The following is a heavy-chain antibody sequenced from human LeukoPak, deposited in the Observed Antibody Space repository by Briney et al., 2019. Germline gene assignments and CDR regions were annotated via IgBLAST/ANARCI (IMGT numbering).Heavy chain of an antibody. D-gene: IGHD6-6*01. J-gene: IGHJ4*02. V-gene: IGHV4-38-2*02. Sequence: PSETLSLTCTVSGYSISSGYYWGWIRQPPGKGLEWIGSIYHSGSTYYNPSLKSRVTISVDTSKNQFSLKLSSVTAADTAVYYCARVAFRSSSYISGIDYWGQGTLVTVSS. CDR1: GYSISSGYY. CDR3: ARVAFRSSSYISGIDY. CDR2: IYHSGST.